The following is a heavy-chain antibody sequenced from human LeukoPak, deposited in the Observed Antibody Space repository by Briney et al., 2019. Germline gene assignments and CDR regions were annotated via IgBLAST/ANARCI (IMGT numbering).Heavy chain of an antibody. CDR2: ISGSGGST. D-gene: IGHD3-16*01. V-gene: IGHV3-23*01. CDR3: AKDVITFGGSVYYFDY. J-gene: IGHJ4*02. CDR1: GFTFSSYA. Sequence: PGGSLRLSCAASGFTFSSYAMSWVRQAPGKGLEWVSAISGSGGSTYYADSVKGRFTISRDNSKNTLYLQMNSLRAEDTAVYYCAKDVITFGGSVYYFDYWGQGTLVTVSS.